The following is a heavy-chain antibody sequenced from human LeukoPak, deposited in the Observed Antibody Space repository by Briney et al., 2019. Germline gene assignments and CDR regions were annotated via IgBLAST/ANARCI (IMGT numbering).Heavy chain of an antibody. D-gene: IGHD2-21*02. CDR3: ARESMDTGGDCSIDY. J-gene: IGHJ4*02. CDR1: GFLFSDYE. V-gene: IGHV3-48*03. Sequence: PGGSLRLSCAASGFLFSDYELNWVRRAPGKGLEWLSWISGGGSTYYNADSVGGRFTISRDNARNSLYLQMDSLRSEDTAIYYCARESMDTGGDCSIDYWGQGTLVTVSS. CDR2: ISGGGSTY.